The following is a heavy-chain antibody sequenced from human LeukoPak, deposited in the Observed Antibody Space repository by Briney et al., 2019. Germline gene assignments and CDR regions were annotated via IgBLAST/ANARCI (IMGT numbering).Heavy chain of an antibody. Sequence: GGSLRLSCAASGFSFRSNATSWVRQAPRKGLEWVSTISGDGGNTHYADPVKGRFTISRDNSKNTLYLQMNSLSAEDTAVYYCAKASDNSGYNPLDYWGQGTLVAVSS. CDR3: AKASDNSGYNPLDY. J-gene: IGHJ4*02. D-gene: IGHD3-22*01. CDR1: GFSFRSNA. CDR2: ISGDGGNT. V-gene: IGHV3-23*01.